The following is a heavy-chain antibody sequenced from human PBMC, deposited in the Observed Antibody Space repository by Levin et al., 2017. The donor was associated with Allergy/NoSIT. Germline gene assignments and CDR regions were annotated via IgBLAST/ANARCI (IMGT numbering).Heavy chain of an antibody. CDR2: ISSSGSTI. D-gene: IGHD6-13*01. CDR1: GFTFSDYY. CDR3: AGYSSSWYSYYYYGMDV. Sequence: GGSLRLSCAASGFTFSDYYMSWIRQAPGKGLEWVSYISSSGSTIYYADSVKGRFTISRDNAKNSLYLQMNSLRAEDTAVYYCAGYSSSWYSYYYYGMDVWGQGTTVTVSS. V-gene: IGHV3-11*01. J-gene: IGHJ6*02.